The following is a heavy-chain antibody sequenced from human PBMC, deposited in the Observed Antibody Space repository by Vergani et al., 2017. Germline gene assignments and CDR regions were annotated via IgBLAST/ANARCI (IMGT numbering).Heavy chain of an antibody. D-gene: IGHD2-21*02. CDR3: ARGDRWSLRVTAPWDY. J-gene: IGHJ4*02. Sequence: QVQLVQSGSELRKPGASVKVSCKASGYTLNNYGLNWARQAPGQGLEWMGWINTNTGKPMSAPAFTGRFVFSFDTAVNTAYLQINNLRPDDPAVYFCARGDRWSLRVTAPWDYWGQGTLVTVSS. CDR1: GYTLNNYG. V-gene: IGHV7-4-1*02. CDR2: INTNTGKP.